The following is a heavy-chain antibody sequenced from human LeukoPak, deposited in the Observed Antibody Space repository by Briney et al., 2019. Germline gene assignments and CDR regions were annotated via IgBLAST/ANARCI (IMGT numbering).Heavy chain of an antibody. CDR1: GGTFSSYA. CDR3: ARDTERPYCSSTSCYGAFDI. D-gene: IGHD2-2*01. Sequence: APVKVSCKASGGTFSSYAISWVRQAPGQGLEWVGGIIPIFGTANYAQKFQGRVTITADESTSTAYMELSSLRSEDTAVYYCARDTERPYCSSTSCYGAFDIWGQGTMVTVSS. J-gene: IGHJ3*02. CDR2: IIPIFGTA. V-gene: IGHV1-69*13.